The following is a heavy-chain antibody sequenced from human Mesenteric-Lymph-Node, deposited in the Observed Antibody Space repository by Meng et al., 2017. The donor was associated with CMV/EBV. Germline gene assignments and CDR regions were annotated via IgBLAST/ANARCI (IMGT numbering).Heavy chain of an antibody. D-gene: IGHD6-13*01. CDR1: GFSFSSHW. CDR3: AGDGPMYSSSWYAY. J-gene: IGHJ4*02. Sequence: GESLKISCAASGFSFSSHWMSWVRQAPGKGLEWMANIKQDGSEEYYVDSVKGRFTVSRDNHKKSLYLQMNSLRAEDTAVYYCAGDGPMYSSSWYAYWGQGTLVTVSS. V-gene: IGHV3-7*01. CDR2: IKQDGSEE.